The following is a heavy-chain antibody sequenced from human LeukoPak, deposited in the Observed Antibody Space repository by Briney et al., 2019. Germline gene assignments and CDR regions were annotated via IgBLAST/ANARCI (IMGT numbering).Heavy chain of an antibody. Sequence: GASVKVSCKASGYTFTSYGINWVRQAPGQGLEWMGWISAYNGNTNYAQKVQGRVTMTTDTSTSTAYMELRSLRSDDTAVYYCASLSSSWYPPSYYYGMDVWGQGPTVTVSS. CDR2: ISAYNGNT. CDR3: ASLSSSWYPPSYYYGMDV. CDR1: GYTFTSYG. D-gene: IGHD6-13*01. V-gene: IGHV1-18*01. J-gene: IGHJ6*02.